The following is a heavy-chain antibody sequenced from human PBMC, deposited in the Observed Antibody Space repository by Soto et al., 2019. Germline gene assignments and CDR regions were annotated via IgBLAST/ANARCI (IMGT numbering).Heavy chain of an antibody. Sequence: GGSLRLSCAASGFSFSDYWMSWVRQAPGKGLEWVAKIKEDGSEKNYVDSMKGRFTISRDNAKNSLFLQMNSLRAEDTAVYYGASPRGNGYFDYWGQGTLVTVSS. CDR1: GFSFSDYW. J-gene: IGHJ4*02. CDR2: IKEDGSEK. V-gene: IGHV3-7*05. CDR3: ASPRGNGYFDY. D-gene: IGHD3-3*01.